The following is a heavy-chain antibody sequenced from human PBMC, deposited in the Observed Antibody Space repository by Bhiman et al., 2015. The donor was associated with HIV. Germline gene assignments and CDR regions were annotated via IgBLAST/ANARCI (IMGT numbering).Heavy chain of an antibody. CDR3: AKDLVKEWLVPPWFDP. V-gene: IGHV3-30*02. J-gene: IGHJ5*02. CDR1: AFTFSING. CDR2: IRYDGSNK. Sequence: QVQLVESGGGVVQPGGSLRLSCAASAFTFSINGMHWVRQAPGKGLEWVAFIRYDGSNKYYADSVKGRFTISRDNSKNTLSLQMNSLRPEDTAVYYCAKDLVKEWLVPPWFDPWGQGTLVTVSS. D-gene: IGHD6-19*01.